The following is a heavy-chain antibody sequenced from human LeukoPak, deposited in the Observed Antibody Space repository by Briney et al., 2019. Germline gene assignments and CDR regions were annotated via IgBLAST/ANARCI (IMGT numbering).Heavy chain of an antibody. CDR2: INPNSGGT. CDR3: ARAMTTDAVSSYYYYYYMDV. D-gene: IGHD4-17*01. Sequence: ASVKVSCKASGYTFTGYYMHWVRQAPGQGLEWMGWINPNSGGTNYAQKFQGRVTMTRDTSISTAYMELSRLRSDDTAVYYCARAMTTDAVSSYYYYYYMDVWGKGTTVTVSS. V-gene: IGHV1-2*02. J-gene: IGHJ6*03. CDR1: GYTFTGYY.